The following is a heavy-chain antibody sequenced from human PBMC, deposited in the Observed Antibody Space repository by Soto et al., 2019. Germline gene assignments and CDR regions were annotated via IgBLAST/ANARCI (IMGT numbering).Heavy chain of an antibody. CDR1: GYTFTGYY. V-gene: IGHV1-2*04. CDR2: INPNSGGT. Sequence: ASVKVSCKASGYTFTGYYMHWVRQAPGQGLEWMGWINPNSGGTNYAQKFQGWVTMTRDTSISTAYMELRSLRSDETAVYYCAIDLAYYDGAGSCYCMAAWGQGTTVT. D-gene: IGHD3-10*01. J-gene: IGHJ6*02. CDR3: AIDLAYYDGAGSCYCMAA.